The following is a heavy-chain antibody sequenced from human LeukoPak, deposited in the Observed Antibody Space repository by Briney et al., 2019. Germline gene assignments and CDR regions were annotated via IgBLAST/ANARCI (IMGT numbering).Heavy chain of an antibody. CDR1: GGSISSGGYY. CDR3: ARYGSGWYFDL. J-gene: IGHJ2*01. D-gene: IGHD2-8*01. CDR2: IYDSGST. Sequence: SETLSLTCTVSGGSISSGGYYWSWIRQHPGKGLEWIGYIYDSGSTYYKPSLRSRVTISGDTSKNQFSLKLSSVSDADTAVYYCARYGSGWYFDLWGRGTLVTVSS. V-gene: IGHV4-31*03.